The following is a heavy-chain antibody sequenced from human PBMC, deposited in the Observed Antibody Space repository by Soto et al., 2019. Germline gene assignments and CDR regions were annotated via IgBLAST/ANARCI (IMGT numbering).Heavy chain of an antibody. CDR1: GGSINNGVYF. D-gene: IGHD3-3*01. J-gene: IGHJ4*02. CDR3: VRGFVEGAMAFDY. Sequence: QVQLQESGPGLVQPSQTLSLTCSVSGGSINNGVYFWSWIRQHPGKGLEWIGYVHASGSTYYNPSLQGRFARSIDTSKNQFYLILKSVPAADQAVLYCVRGFVEGAMAFDYWGPGTLITVSS. CDR2: VHASGST. V-gene: IGHV4-31*03.